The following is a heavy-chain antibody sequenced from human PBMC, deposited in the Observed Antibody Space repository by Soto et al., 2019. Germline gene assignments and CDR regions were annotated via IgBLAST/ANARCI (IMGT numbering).Heavy chain of an antibody. V-gene: IGHV3-11*01. Sequence: QVQLVESGGGLVKPGGSLRLSCAASGFTFSDYYMSWIRQAPGKGLEWVSYISSSGSTIYYADSVKSRFTISRDNAKNSLYLQMNSLRAEDTAVYYCAREQYCSSTSCLYYYGMDVWGQGTTVTVSS. CDR1: GFTFSDYY. CDR2: ISSSGSTI. D-gene: IGHD2-2*01. CDR3: AREQYCSSTSCLYYYGMDV. J-gene: IGHJ6*02.